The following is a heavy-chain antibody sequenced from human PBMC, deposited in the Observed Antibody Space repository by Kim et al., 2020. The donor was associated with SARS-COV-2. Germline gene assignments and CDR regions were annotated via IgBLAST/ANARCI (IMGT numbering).Heavy chain of an antibody. Sequence: ASVKVSCKASGYTFTGYYMHWVRQAPRQGLEWMGWINPNSGGTNYAQKFQGRVTMTRDTSISTAYMELSRLRSDDTAVYYCARDGPLQEESGHREIAAGANYYYGMDVWGQATTVTVSS. CDR1: GYTFTGYY. V-gene: IGHV1-2*02. CDR2: INPNSGGT. CDR3: ARDGPLQEESGHREIAAGANYYYGMDV. J-gene: IGHJ6*02. D-gene: IGHD6-13*01.